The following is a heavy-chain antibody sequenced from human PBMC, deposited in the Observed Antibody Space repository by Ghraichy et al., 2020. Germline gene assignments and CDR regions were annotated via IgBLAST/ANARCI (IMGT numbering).Heavy chain of an antibody. CDR1: GYKFNDYY. CDR3: ARDLVGLDAFDI. V-gene: IGHV1-2*06. D-gene: IGHD1-26*01. J-gene: IGHJ3*02. Sequence: ASVKVSCKASGYKFNDYYIHWVRQAPGQGIEWMGRINPDGGGTRFAERFQARVTMTRDTSINTVYMDLTRLTYDDTAVYYCARDLVGLDAFDIWGHGTMVSVSS. CDR2: INPDGGGT.